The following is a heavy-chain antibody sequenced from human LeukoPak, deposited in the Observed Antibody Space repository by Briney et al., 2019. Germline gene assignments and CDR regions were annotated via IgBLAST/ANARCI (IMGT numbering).Heavy chain of an antibody. CDR2: IKEDGTET. CDR1: GFMFSSNW. D-gene: IGHD3-22*01. J-gene: IGHJ4*02. CDR3: AKVKDISGYQHFDY. Sequence: GGSLRLTCAASGFMFSSNWMSWVRLAPGKGLEWVANIKEDGTETYYVDSVKGRFTISRDNAKNSLYLQMNSLRVEDTAVYYCAKVKDISGYQHFDYWGQGTLVTVSS. V-gene: IGHV3-7*03.